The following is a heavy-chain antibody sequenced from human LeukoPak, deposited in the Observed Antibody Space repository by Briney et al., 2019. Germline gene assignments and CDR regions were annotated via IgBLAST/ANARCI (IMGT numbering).Heavy chain of an antibody. CDR2: IRSRANSYAT. CDR3: TRPIYCSGGSCYASPWFDP. J-gene: IGHJ5*02. Sequence: GGSLRLSCAASGVTFRGSAMHWVRQACGKGVEWVGRIRSRANSYATAYAASVKGRFTISRDDSKNTAYLQMNSLKTEDTAVYYCTRPIYCSGGSCYASPWFDPWGQGTLVTVSS. CDR1: GVTFRGSA. D-gene: IGHD2-15*01. V-gene: IGHV3-73*01.